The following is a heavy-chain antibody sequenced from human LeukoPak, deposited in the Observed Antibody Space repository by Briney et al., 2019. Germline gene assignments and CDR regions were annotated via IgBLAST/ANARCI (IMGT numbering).Heavy chain of an antibody. Sequence: GGSLRLSCVASGFTFSRYAMNWVRQAPGKGLEWASAISGSGGSTYYADSVKGRFTISRDNSKNTLYLQMNSLRAEDTAVYYCAKWYQLLLFDYWGQGTLVTVSS. CDR2: ISGSGGST. J-gene: IGHJ4*02. V-gene: IGHV3-23*01. D-gene: IGHD2-2*01. CDR1: GFTFSRYA. CDR3: AKWYQLLLFDY.